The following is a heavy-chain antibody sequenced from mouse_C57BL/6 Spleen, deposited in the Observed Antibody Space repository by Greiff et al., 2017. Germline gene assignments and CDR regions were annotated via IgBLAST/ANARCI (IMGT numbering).Heavy chain of an antibody. CDR3: ARRGLDYYGSSSYYFDY. CDR1: GYTFTNYW. CDR2: IYPGGGYT. J-gene: IGHJ2*01. Sequence: QVHVKQSGAELVRPGTSVKMSCKASGYTFTNYWIGWAKQRPGHGLEWIGDIYPGGGYTNYNEKFKGKATLTADKSSSTAYMQFSSLTSEDSAIYYCARRGLDYYGSSSYYFDYWGQGTTLTVSS. V-gene: IGHV1-63*01. D-gene: IGHD1-1*01.